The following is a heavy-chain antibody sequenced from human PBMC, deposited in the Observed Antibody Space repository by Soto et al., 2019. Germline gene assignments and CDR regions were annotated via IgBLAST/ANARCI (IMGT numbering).Heavy chain of an antibody. CDR2: IYPSDSDT. V-gene: IGHV5-51*01. CDR1: GYSFTSYW. CDR3: ACLFNCYGGSGYLSDY. Sequence: GESLKISCKGSGYSFTSYWIGWVRQMPGKGLEWMGIIYPSDSDTKYSPSFQGQVTISADKSISTAYLQWSSLKASDTAMYYFACLFNCYGGSGYLSDYWGQGTLVP. J-gene: IGHJ1*01. D-gene: IGHD3-22*01.